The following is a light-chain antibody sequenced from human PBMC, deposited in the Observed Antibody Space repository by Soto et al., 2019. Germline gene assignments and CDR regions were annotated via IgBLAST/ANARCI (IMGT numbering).Light chain of an antibody. CDR3: QQYGSTPPT. V-gene: IGKV3-20*01. CDR1: ESVSNDH. Sequence: EIVLTQSPGTLSLSPGERATLSCRASESVSNDHLAWYQRNPGQAPRLLIYGASDRATDIPYRFSGSGSGTDFTLTIARLEVEDYAVYICQQYGSTPPTFGLGTKVQI. CDR2: GAS. J-gene: IGKJ1*01.